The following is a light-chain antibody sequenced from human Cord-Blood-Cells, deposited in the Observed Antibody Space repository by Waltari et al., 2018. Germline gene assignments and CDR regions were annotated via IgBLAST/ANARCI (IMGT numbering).Light chain of an antibody. CDR3: QSYDSSLSGYV. Sequence: QSVLTQPPSVSGAPGQRVTISCPGSSPNIGAGYDVPWYQQLPGTAPKLLIYGNSNRPSGVPDRFSGSKSGTSASLAVTGLQAEDEADYYCQSYDSSLSGYVFGTGTKVTVL. V-gene: IGLV1-40*01. J-gene: IGLJ1*01. CDR1: SPNIGAGYD. CDR2: GNS.